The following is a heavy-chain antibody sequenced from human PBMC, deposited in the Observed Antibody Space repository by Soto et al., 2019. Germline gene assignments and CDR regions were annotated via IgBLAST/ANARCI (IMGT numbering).Heavy chain of an antibody. CDR3: AAGGVTSVAQFDY. D-gene: IGHD3-16*01. Sequence: EVQLVESGGGLVQPGGSLRLSCAASGFTFSNYAMHWVRQPTGKGLEWVSGIGAAGDTYYPGSVKGRFTISRENAKNSLYLQMNSLRAGDTAVYYCAAGGVTSVAQFDYWGQGNLVTVSS. CDR2: IGAAGDT. J-gene: IGHJ4*02. CDR1: GFTFSNYA. V-gene: IGHV3-13*01.